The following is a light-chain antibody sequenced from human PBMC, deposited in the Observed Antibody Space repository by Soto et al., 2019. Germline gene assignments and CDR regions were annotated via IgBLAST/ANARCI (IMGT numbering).Light chain of an antibody. V-gene: IGKV3-11*01. CDR1: QSVSRY. CDR2: DAS. CDR3: QQRRDWPPIT. J-gene: IGKJ5*01. Sequence: PGERATLSCRASQSVSRYLAWYQQKPGQAPRLLIYDASNRATGIPARFSGSGSGTDFTLTISSLEPEDFAVYYCQQRRDWPPITFGQGTRLEIK.